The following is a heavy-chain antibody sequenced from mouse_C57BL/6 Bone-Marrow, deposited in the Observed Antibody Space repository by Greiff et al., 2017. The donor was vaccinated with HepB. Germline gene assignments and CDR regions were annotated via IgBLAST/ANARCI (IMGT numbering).Heavy chain of an antibody. CDR2: IYPGDGDT. D-gene: IGHD1-1*01. Sequence: QVQLQQSGPELVKPGASVKISCKASGYAFSSSWMNWVKQRPGKGLEWIGRIYPGDGDTNYNGKFKGKATLTADKSSSTAYMQLSSLTSEDSAVYFCARLLRGSFAYWGQGTLVTVSA. CDR1: GYAFSSSW. CDR3: ARLLRGSFAY. J-gene: IGHJ3*01. V-gene: IGHV1-82*01.